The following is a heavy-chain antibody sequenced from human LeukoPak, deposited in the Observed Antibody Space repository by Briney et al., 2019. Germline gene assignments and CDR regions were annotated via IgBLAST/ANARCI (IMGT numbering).Heavy chain of an antibody. CDR2: ISTYNGNT. CDR1: GYTFTSFG. Sequence: ASVKVSCKASGYTFTSFGISWGRRAPGQGLEWMGWISTYNGNTNYAQNLQARVTMTTDTSPSTAYMELRSLRSDDTAVYYCARDRREAYYDVFTAPKYWGQGTLVTVSS. CDR3: ARDRREAYYDVFTAPKY. J-gene: IGHJ4*02. V-gene: IGHV1-18*01. D-gene: IGHD3-9*01.